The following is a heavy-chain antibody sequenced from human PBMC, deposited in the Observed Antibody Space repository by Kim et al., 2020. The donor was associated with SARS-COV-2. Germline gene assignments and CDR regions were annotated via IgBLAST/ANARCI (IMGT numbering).Heavy chain of an antibody. D-gene: IGHD1-20*01. Sequence: GSTTYNPSRKGRVTISVDTSKNQFSLKLSSVTAADTAVYYCATGITGTDYWGQGTLVTVSS. J-gene: IGHJ4*02. CDR3: ATGITGTDY. V-gene: IGHV4-39*01. CDR2: GST.